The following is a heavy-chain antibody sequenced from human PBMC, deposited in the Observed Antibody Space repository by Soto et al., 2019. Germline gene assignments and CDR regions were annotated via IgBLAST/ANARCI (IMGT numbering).Heavy chain of an antibody. V-gene: IGHV3-74*01. J-gene: IGHJ6*02. Sequence: EVQLVESGGGLVQPGGSLRLACTGSGFRVSDYWMHWVRQAPGKGLVWVSRVSNEGSKEYADFVKGRFTLSKDNAKNTLYLEMDSRSVEDTALYYCTATPRNGMGVWGQGTKVIVAS. CDR3: TATPRNGMGV. CDR2: VSNEGSK. CDR1: GFRVSDYW.